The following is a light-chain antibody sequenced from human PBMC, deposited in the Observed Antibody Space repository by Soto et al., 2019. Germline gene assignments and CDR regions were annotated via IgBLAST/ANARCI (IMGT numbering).Light chain of an antibody. CDR1: SSDVGGYNY. Sequence: QSALTQPASVSGSPGQSITISCTGTSSDVGGYNYVSWYQQHPGKAPKLMIYEVSNRPSGVSNRFSGSKSGNTASLTISGLQAEDDADYYFSSYTSSSTFDFGTGTKLTFL. V-gene: IGLV2-14*01. J-gene: IGLJ1*01. CDR2: EVS. CDR3: SSYTSSSTFD.